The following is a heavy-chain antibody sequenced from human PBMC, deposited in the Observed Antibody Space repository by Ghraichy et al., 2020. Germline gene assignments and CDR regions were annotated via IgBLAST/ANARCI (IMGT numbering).Heavy chain of an antibody. CDR2: IYWDDDK. Sequence: SGPTLVKPTQTLTLTCTFSGFSLSTSGVGVGWIRQPPGKALEWLALIYWDDDKRYSPSLKSRLTITKDTSKNQVVLTMTNMDPVDTATYYCAHLYGSGSYTDAFDIWGQGTMVTVSS. J-gene: IGHJ3*02. CDR3: AHLYGSGSYTDAFDI. V-gene: IGHV2-5*02. D-gene: IGHD3-10*01. CDR1: GFSLSTSGVG.